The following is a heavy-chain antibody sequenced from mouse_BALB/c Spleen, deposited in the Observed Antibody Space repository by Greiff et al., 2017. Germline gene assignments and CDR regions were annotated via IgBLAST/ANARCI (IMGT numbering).Heavy chain of an antibody. CDR3: ARGDYGSSYSFDY. J-gene: IGHJ2*01. V-gene: IGHV5-12-2*01. D-gene: IGHD1-1*01. CDR1: GFTFSSYT. Sequence: EVKLMESGGGLVQPGGSLKLSCAASGFTFSSYTMSWVRQTPEKRLEWVAYISNGGGSTYYPDTVKGRFTISRDNAKNTLYLQMSSLKSEDTAMYYCARGDYGSSYSFDYWGQGTTLTVSS. CDR2: ISNGGGST.